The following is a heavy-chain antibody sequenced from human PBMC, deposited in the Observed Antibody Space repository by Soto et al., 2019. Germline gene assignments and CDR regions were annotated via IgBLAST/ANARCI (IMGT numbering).Heavy chain of an antibody. CDR2: SSPRGDTI. D-gene: IGHD6-19*01. CDR3: AKGPHTNVGWPYYFES. CDR1: GFSLANYP. V-gene: IGHV3-48*02. J-gene: IGHJ4*02. Sequence: GGSLRLSCVASGFSLANYPMNWVRQTPGKGLEWISYSSPRGDTIYYADSVEGRFTISRDSARNSLSLHMSSLRDEDSALYYCAKGPHTNVGWPYYFESWGQGVPVTVSS.